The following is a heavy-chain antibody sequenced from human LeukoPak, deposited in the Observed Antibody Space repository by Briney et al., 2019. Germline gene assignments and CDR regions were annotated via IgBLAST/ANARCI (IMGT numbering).Heavy chain of an antibody. D-gene: IGHD1-26*01. J-gene: IGHJ4*02. Sequence: ASVKVSCKSSGYTFTSYGINWVRQAPGRGLAWMGWISAYKGNRNDAQRFQGRVTMTTNSPARTAYMELRSLRSDDAAIYYCARNRVGETGYFDYWGQGTLVTVSS. CDR3: ARNRVGETGYFDY. CDR1: GYTFTSYG. CDR2: ISAYKGNR. V-gene: IGHV1-18*01.